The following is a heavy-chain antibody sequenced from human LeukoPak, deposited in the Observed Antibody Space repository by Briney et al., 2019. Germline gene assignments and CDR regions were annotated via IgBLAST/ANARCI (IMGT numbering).Heavy chain of an antibody. J-gene: IGHJ4*02. CDR2: ISISGGST. CDR3: ANMRPYGTSRAGGFDY. Sequence: GGSLRLSCAASGFTFSTYGMTWVRQAAGKGLEWVSSISISGGSTYYADSVKGRFTISRDNFKNTLYLQMNSLRAEDTAVYYCANMRPYGTSRAGGFDYWGQGTLVTVSS. V-gene: IGHV3-23*01. D-gene: IGHD2-2*01. CDR1: GFTFSTYG.